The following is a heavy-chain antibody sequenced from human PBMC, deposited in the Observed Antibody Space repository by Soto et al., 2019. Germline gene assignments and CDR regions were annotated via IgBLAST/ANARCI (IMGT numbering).Heavy chain of an antibody. J-gene: IGHJ4*02. D-gene: IGHD2-15*01. Sequence: QVQLQESGPGLVNPSGTLSLTCAVSGGSISSSNWWSWVRQPPGKGLEWIGEIYHSGSTNYNPPLKSRVTISVDKSKNQFSLKLSSVTAADTAVYYCARDYCSGGSCASGAFDCWGQGTLVTVSS. V-gene: IGHV4-4*02. CDR2: IYHSGST. CDR3: ARDYCSGGSCASGAFDC. CDR1: GGSISSSNW.